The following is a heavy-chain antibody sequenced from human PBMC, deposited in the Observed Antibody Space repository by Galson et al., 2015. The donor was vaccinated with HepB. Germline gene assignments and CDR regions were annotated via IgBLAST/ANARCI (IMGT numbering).Heavy chain of an antibody. CDR1: GFTFSSYA. CDR3: AKDVSPVTEYFDY. Sequence: SLRLSCAASGFTFSSYAMSWVRQAPGKGLEWVSAISGSGGSTYYADSVKGRFTISRDNSKNTLYLQMNSLRAEDTAVYYCAKDVSPVTEYFDYWGQGTLVTVSS. CDR2: ISGSGGST. D-gene: IGHD2-21*02. V-gene: IGHV3-23*01. J-gene: IGHJ4*02.